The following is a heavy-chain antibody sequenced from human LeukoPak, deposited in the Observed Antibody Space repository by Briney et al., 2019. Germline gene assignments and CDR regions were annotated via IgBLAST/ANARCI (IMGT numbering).Heavy chain of an antibody. CDR1: GFTFSIYA. Sequence: GGSLRLSCAASGFTFSIYAMSWVRQAPGKGLEWVSFISGSGGSTYYADSVKGRFTISRDNSKNTLYLQMNSLRAEDTAVYYCARAPVAGPASGMDVWGQGTTVTVSS. D-gene: IGHD6-19*01. CDR3: ARAPVAGPASGMDV. J-gene: IGHJ6*02. V-gene: IGHV3-23*01. CDR2: ISGSGGST.